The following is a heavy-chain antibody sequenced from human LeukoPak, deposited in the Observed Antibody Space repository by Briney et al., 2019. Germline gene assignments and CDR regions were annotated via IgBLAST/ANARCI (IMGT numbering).Heavy chain of an antibody. D-gene: IGHD3-10*01. J-gene: IGHJ6*03. V-gene: IGHV3-9*01. CDR2: ISWNSGSI. CDR3: AKDPDGGYYYMDV. CDR1: GFTFDDYA. Sequence: GGSLRLSCAASGFTFDDYAMHWVRQAPGKGLEWVSGISWNSGSIGYADSVKGRFTISRGNAKNSLYLQMNSLRAEDTALYYCAKDPDGGYYYMDVWGKGTTVTVSS.